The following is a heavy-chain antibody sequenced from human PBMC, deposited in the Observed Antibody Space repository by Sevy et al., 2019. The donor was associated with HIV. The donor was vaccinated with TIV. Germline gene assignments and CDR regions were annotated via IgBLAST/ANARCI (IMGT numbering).Heavy chain of an antibody. J-gene: IGHJ3*02. Sequence: GGSLRLSCAASGFTFSSHYMSWVRQAPGKGLEWVANIKQDGSDKSYVESVKGRFTMSKYNAKNSLFLQLSSLRAEETAMYFCAREALYYYDSERHYDDAFDMWGPGTMVTVSS. D-gene: IGHD3-22*01. CDR3: AREALYYYDSERHYDDAFDM. CDR2: IKQDGSDK. V-gene: IGHV3-7*01. CDR1: GFTFSSHY.